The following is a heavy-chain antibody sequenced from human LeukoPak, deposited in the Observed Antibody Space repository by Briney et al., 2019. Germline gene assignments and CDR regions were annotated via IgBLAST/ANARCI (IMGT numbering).Heavy chain of an antibody. CDR2: IWPDGSYI. Sequence: GGSLRLPCAASGFTFSTYGIHWVRQAPGRRLEWVAAIWPDGSYICYADSVKGRFTISRDNSKTAVYLQMNTLRDGDTAVYYCARAVGPFDYWGQGTLVTVSS. V-gene: IGHV3-33*01. CDR1: GFTFSTYG. J-gene: IGHJ4*02. D-gene: IGHD3-16*01. CDR3: ARAVGPFDY.